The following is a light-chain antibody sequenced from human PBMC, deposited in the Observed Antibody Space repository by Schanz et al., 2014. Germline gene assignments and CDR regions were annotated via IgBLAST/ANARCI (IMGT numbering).Light chain of an antibody. CDR3: QQYGSSVT. Sequence: EIVMTQSPATLSVSPGERATLSCRASQSFSSYLAWYQQKPGQAPRLLIFGASNRATGIPDRVSGSGSGTDFTLTISSLEPEDFAVYYCQQYGSSVTFGQGTRLEIK. J-gene: IGKJ5*01. CDR1: QSFSSY. V-gene: IGKV3D-15*01. CDR2: GAS.